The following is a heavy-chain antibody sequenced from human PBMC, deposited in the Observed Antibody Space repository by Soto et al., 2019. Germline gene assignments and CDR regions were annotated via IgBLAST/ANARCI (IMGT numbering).Heavy chain of an antibody. Sequence: SVKVSCKASGGTFSSYAISWVRQAPGQGLEWMGGIIPIFGTANYAQKFQGRVTITADKSTSTAYMELSSLRSEDTAVYYCARVGIVVVPAARHYYYYYGMDVWG. CDR1: GGTFSSYA. D-gene: IGHD2-2*01. CDR3: ARVGIVVVPAARHYYYYYGMDV. V-gene: IGHV1-69*06. J-gene: IGHJ6*02. CDR2: IIPIFGTA.